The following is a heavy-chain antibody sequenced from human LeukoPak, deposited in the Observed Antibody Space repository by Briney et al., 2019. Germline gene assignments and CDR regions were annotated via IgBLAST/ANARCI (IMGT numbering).Heavy chain of an antibody. V-gene: IGHV1-46*01. Sequence: ASVKVSCKASGYTFTSYYMHWVRQAPGQGLEWMGIINPSGGSTSYAQKFQGRVTMTRDMSTSTAYMELRRLRSDDTAVYYCARAAPYTPLAPIFYWGQGTLVTVSS. CDR2: INPSGGST. D-gene: IGHD3-16*01. CDR3: ARAAPYTPLAPIFY. J-gene: IGHJ4*02. CDR1: GYTFTSYY.